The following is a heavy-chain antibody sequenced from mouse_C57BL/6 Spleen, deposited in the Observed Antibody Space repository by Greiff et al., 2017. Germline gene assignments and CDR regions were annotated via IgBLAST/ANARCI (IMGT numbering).Heavy chain of an antibody. J-gene: IGHJ2*01. D-gene: IGHD3-2*02. V-gene: IGHV1-50*01. CDR1: GYTFTSYW. Sequence: QVQLQQPGAELVKPGASVKLSCKASGYTFTSYWMQWVKQRPGQGLEWIGEIDPSDSYTNYNQKFKGKATLTVDTSSSTAYMQLSRLTSEDSAVYYCARETAQATDYWGQGTTLTVSS. CDR2: IDPSDSYT. CDR3: ARETAQATDY.